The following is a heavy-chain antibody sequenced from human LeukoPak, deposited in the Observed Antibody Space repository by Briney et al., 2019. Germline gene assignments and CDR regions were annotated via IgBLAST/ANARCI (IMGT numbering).Heavy chain of an antibody. D-gene: IGHD2-2*01. V-gene: IGHV1-18*01. CDR3: ARAHISTKKSDY. CDR1: GYTFTSYG. J-gene: IGHJ4*02. Sequence: ASVKVSCTASGYTFTSYGISWVRQAPGQGLEWMGWISAYNGNTNYAQKLQGRVTMTTDTSTSTAYMELRSLRSDDTAVYYCARAHISTKKSDYWGQGTLVTVSS. CDR2: ISAYNGNT.